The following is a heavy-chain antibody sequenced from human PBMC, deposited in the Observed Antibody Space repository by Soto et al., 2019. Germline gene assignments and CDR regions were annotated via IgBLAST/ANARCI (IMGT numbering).Heavy chain of an antibody. CDR2: IYYSGST. D-gene: IGHD3-10*01. J-gene: IGHJ4*02. Sequence: SETLSLTCTVSGGSISSGGYYWSWIRQHPGKGLEWIGYIYYSGSTYYNPSLKSRVTISVDTSKNQFSLKLSSVTAADTAVYYCARGYLLAPAQFDYWGQGTLVTVSS. CDR1: GGSISSGGYY. V-gene: IGHV4-31*03. CDR3: ARGYLLAPAQFDY.